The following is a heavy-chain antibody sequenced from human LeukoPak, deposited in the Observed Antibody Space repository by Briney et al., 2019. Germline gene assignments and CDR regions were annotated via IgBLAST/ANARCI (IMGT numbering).Heavy chain of an antibody. J-gene: IGHJ4*02. Sequence: SETLSLTCTVSGGSISSGPYSWAWIRQPLGKGLEWIGYIYHSGSASYNPSLMSRLTISVDTSKNQFSLKLSSVTAADTAVYYCARAKDSSGYYSLYYFDNWGQGTLVTVSS. CDR1: GGSISSGPYS. V-gene: IGHV4-30-4*07. CDR3: ARAKDSSGYYSLYYFDN. D-gene: IGHD3-22*01. CDR2: IYHSGSA.